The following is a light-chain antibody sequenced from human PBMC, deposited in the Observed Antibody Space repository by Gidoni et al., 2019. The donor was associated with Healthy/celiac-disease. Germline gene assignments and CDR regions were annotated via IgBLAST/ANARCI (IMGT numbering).Light chain of an antibody. CDR2: WAS. Sequence: DIVMTQSPDSLAVSLGERATINCKSSQSVLYSSNNKNYLAWYQQKPGQPPKLPIYWASTRESGVPDLFSGSGSGTDFTLTISSLQAEDVAVYYCQQYYSTPRTFGQGTKVEIK. V-gene: IGKV4-1*01. CDR3: QQYYSTPRT. CDR1: QSVLYSSNNKNY. J-gene: IGKJ1*01.